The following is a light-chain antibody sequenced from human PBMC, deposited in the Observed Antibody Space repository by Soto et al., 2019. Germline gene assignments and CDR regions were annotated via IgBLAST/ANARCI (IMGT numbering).Light chain of an antibody. V-gene: IGLV2-14*01. Sequence: QSVLTQPASVSGSPGQSITISCTGTSSDVGGYNYVSWYQQYPAKAPKLLIYDVSSRPSGVSNRFSGSKSGNTASLTISGLQAEDEADYYCSSYTRSSTPWEFGGGTKVTVL. CDR1: SSDVGGYNY. CDR2: DVS. CDR3: SSYTRSSTPWE. J-gene: IGLJ3*02.